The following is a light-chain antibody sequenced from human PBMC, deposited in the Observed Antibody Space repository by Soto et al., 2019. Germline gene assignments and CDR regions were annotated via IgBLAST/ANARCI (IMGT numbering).Light chain of an antibody. CDR3: QQYGSSGT. CDR2: GAS. CDR1: QSVSNNY. Sequence: EIVLTQSPGTLSLSPGERATLSCRSSQSVSNNYLAWYQQKPGQAPRLLIYGASNRATGIPDMFSGSGSGTDFPLTISRLEPEDVAVYYCQQYGSSGTLGQGTKVDI. V-gene: IGKV3-20*01. J-gene: IGKJ1*01.